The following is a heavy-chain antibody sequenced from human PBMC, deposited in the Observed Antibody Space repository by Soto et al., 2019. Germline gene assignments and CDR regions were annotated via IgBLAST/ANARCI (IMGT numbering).Heavy chain of an antibody. V-gene: IGHV4-4*02. Sequence: QVQLQESGPGLVKPSGTLSLTCVVSGGSITSNDWWSWVRQPPGKGLEWIGQIYHSGSTNYNPSLKSRVPLSVDKSKSHFALKLRAGTSADTAVYYCARDRAGIAAAGLDYWGQGTLVTVSS. CDR1: GGSITSNDW. J-gene: IGHJ4*02. CDR2: IYHSGST. D-gene: IGHD6-13*01. CDR3: ARDRAGIAAAGLDY.